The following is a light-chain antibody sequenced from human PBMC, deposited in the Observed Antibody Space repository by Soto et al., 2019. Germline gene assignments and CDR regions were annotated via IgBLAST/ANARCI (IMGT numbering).Light chain of an antibody. CDR2: TAS. CDR1: QSITIY. V-gene: IGKV1-9*01. CDR3: QRFNNYPIN. Sequence: IQMTPSPSSLSASVVDRVPITWRASQSITIYLNWYQQKPGKAPKLLIYTASTLQSGVPSRFSGSGSGTEFTLTISSLQPEDFATYYCQRFNNYPINFGQGTRLEIK. J-gene: IGKJ5*01.